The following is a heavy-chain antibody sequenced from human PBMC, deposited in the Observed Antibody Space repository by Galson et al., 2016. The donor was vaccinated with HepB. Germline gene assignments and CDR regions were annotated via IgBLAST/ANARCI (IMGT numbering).Heavy chain of an antibody. CDR1: GGTFSSYE. J-gene: IGHJ3*02. CDR3: ARLTTEDAFDI. D-gene: IGHD1-14*01. Sequence: SVKVSCKASGGTFSSYEISRVRQAPGQGLEWMGGISPIFGTANYTQKFQGRVTLTADESTSTAYMELSSLRSEDTAVYYCARLTTEDAFDIWGQGTMVTVSS. V-gene: IGHV1-69*13. CDR2: ISPIFGTA.